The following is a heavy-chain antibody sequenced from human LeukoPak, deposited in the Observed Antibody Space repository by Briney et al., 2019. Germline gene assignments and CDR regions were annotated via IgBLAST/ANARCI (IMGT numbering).Heavy chain of an antibody. D-gene: IGHD6-19*01. CDR3: ARQEDSSGWYHY. Sequence: ASVKVSCKTSGYIFAGYHIHWVRQAPGQGLEWMGGIIPIFGTANYAQKFQGRVTITADESTSTAYMELSSLRSEDTAVYYCARQEDSSGWYHYWGQGTLVTVSS. J-gene: IGHJ4*02. CDR2: IIPIFGTA. CDR1: GYIFAGYH. V-gene: IGHV1-69*13.